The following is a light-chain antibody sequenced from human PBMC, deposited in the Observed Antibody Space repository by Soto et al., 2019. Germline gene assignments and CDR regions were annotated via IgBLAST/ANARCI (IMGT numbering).Light chain of an antibody. CDR2: GVS. CDR1: QSVSSNY. J-gene: IGKJ1*01. Sequence: EIVLTQSPGTLSLSPRERATLSCRASQSVSSNYLAWYQHRPGQAPRLLIYGVSNRAPGIPDRVSGSGSGTHFTLTISRLEPEDFAVYYCQQYAASPRTFGQGTQVEVK. V-gene: IGKV3-20*01. CDR3: QQYAASPRT.